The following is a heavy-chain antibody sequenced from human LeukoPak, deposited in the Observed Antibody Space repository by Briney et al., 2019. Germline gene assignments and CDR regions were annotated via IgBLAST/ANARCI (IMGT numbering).Heavy chain of an antibody. CDR2: ISSSSSSI. CDR3: ARELGYCSSTSCYGY. J-gene: IGHJ4*02. V-gene: IGHV3-48*01. D-gene: IGHD2-2*01. CDR1: GLAFSSYG. Sequence: PGGSLRLSCAASGLAFSSYGMNWVRQAPGKGLEWVSYISSSSSSIYYADSVKGRFTISRDSAKSSLYLQMNSLRAEDTAVYYCARELGYCSSTSCYGYWGQGTLVTVSS.